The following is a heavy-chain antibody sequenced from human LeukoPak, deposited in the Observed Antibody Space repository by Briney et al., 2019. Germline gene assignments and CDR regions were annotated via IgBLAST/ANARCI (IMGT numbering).Heavy chain of an antibody. CDR3: ARDEFGSGWYMGY. Sequence: GGSLRLSCAASGFTFSDYYMSWIRQAPGKGLEWVSYISGSSSYTNYADSVKGRFTISRDNAKNSLYLQMNSLRAEDTAVYYCARDEFGSGWYMGYWGQGTLVTVSS. CDR1: GFTFSDYY. J-gene: IGHJ4*02. V-gene: IGHV3-11*06. CDR2: ISGSSSYT. D-gene: IGHD6-19*01.